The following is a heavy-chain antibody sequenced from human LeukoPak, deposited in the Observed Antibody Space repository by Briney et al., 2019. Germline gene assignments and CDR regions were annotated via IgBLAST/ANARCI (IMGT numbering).Heavy chain of an antibody. CDR1: GHTFTSYD. V-gene: IGHV1-8*01. CDR3: ARALSSSSTPDYDY. Sequence: ASVKVSCKASGHTFTSYDINWVRQATGQGLEWMGWMNPNSGNTGYAQKFQGRVTMTRNTSISTAYMELSSLRSEDTAVYYCARALSSSSTPDYDYWGQGTLVTVSS. CDR2: MNPNSGNT. D-gene: IGHD6-6*01. J-gene: IGHJ4*02.